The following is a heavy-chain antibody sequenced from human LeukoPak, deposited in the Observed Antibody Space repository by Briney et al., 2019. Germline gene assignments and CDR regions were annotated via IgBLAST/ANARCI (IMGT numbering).Heavy chain of an antibody. CDR2: IYWDDDK. D-gene: IGHD5-12*01. V-gene: IGHV2-5*02. CDR3: ASSGATYHYLDY. J-gene: IGHJ4*02. CDR1: GFSLSSRGVG. Sequence: SGPTLVNPTQTLTLTSTFSGFSLSSRGVGVGWIRQPLGKALEWLALIYWDDDKRYSPSLKSRLTNTKDTTENQVVLTMTNMDPVDTATYYCASSGATYHYLDYWGQGTLVTVSS.